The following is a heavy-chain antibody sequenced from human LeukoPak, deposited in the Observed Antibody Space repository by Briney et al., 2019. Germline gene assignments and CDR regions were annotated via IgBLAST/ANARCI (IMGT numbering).Heavy chain of an antibody. V-gene: IGHV3-66*01. CDR1: GFTVSSNY. J-gene: IGHJ4*02. D-gene: IGHD1-1*01. Sequence: GGSLRLSCAASGFTVSSNYMSWVRQAPGKGLEWVSVIYSGGSTYYADSVKGRFTISRDNSKNTLYPQMNSLRAEDTAVYYCARESERAYYFDYWGQGTLVTVSS. CDR3: ARESERAYYFDY. CDR2: IYSGGST.